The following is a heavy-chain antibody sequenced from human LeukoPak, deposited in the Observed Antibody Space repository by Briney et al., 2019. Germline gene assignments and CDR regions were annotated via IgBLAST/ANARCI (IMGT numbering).Heavy chain of an antibody. CDR3: ARNYDFWSGYPT. J-gene: IGHJ5*02. Sequence: ASVKVSCKASGGTFSSYTISWVRQAPGQGLEWMGRIIPILGIANYAQKFQGRVTITADKSTSTAYMELSSLRSEDTAVHYRARNYDFWSGYPTWGQGTLVTVSS. CDR1: GGTFSSYT. D-gene: IGHD3-3*01. V-gene: IGHV1-69*02. CDR2: IIPILGIA.